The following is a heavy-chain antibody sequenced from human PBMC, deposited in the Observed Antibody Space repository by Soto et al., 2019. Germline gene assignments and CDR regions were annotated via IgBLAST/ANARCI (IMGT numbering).Heavy chain of an antibody. CDR1: GFTFSSYA. J-gene: IGHJ3*02. Sequence: GGSLRLSCAASGFTFSSYAMSWVRQAPGKGLEWVSAISGSGGSTYYADSVKGRFTISRDNSKNTLYLQMNSLRAEDTAVYYCAKDVRVGFTMIVVVNAFDIWGQGTMVTVSS. CDR2: ISGSGGST. V-gene: IGHV3-23*01. CDR3: AKDVRVGFTMIVVVNAFDI. D-gene: IGHD3-22*01.